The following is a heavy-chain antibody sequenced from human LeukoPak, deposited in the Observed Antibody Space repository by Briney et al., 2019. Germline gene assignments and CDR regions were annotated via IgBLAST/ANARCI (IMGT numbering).Heavy chain of an antibody. CDR1: GGSISSYY. V-gene: IGHV4-59*08. D-gene: IGHD3-10*01. CDR3: ARIWFGEYNWFDP. J-gene: IGHJ5*02. Sequence: SETLSLTCTVSGGSISSYYWSWIRQPPGKGLEWIGYIYYSGSTNYNPSLKSRVTISVDTSKNQFSLKLSSVTAADTAVYYCARIWFGEYNWFDPWGQGTLSPSPQ. CDR2: IYYSGST.